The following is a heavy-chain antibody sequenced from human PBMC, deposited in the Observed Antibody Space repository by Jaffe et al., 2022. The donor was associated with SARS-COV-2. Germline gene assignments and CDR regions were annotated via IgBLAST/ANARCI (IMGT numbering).Heavy chain of an antibody. CDR1: GGSISSYY. V-gene: IGHV4-59*01. CDR3: ASCSGSSCYYYYFMNV. J-gene: IGHJ6*03. D-gene: IGHD2-15*01. Sequence: QVQLQESGPGLVEPSATLSLTCTVSGGSISSYYWSWIRQPPGKGLEWIGSTYYSGDTYYNPSLKSRVTISVDTSKNQFSLKLNSVTAADTAVYYCASCSGSSCYYYYFMNVWGKGTTVTVSS. CDR2: TYYSGDT.